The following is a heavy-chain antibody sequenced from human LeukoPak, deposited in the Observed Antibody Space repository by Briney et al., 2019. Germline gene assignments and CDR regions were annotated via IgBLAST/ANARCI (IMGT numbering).Heavy chain of an antibody. D-gene: IGHD3-22*01. CDR2: INHSGST. V-gene: IGHV4-34*01. CDR1: GGSFSGYY. CDR3: AGEAPHDSSGYYSVGGLNYFDY. J-gene: IGHJ4*02. Sequence: PSETLSLTCAVYGGSFSGYYWSWIRQPPGKGLEWIGEINHSGSTNYNPSLKSRVTISVDTSKNQFSLKLSSVTAADTAVYYCAGEAPHDSSGYYSVGGLNYFDYWGQGTLVTVSS.